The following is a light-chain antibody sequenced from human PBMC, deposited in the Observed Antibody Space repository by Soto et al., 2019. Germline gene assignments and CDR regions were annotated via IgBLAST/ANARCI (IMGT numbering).Light chain of an antibody. CDR2: GAY. J-gene: IGKJ1*01. Sequence: ENVLTHSPGTLSLSPVERATLSCRASLSVTSYLAWYQKKPGQPPRLLIYGAYNRPTGIPDRFTGSGSGTDFTLTISRLEPEDFAVYWCQQYDSSPRTFGQGTKV. CDR1: LSVTSY. CDR3: QQYDSSPRT. V-gene: IGKV3-20*01.